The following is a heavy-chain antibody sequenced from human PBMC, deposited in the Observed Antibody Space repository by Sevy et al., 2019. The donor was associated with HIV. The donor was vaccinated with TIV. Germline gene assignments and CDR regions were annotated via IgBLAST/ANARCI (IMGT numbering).Heavy chain of an antibody. CDR1: GFIFDDYA. D-gene: IGHD2-2*01. J-gene: IGHJ2*01. V-gene: IGHV3-9*01. CDR3: AKDIVVVPATSSGYFDL. CDR2: ITCNSDTI. Sequence: GGSLRLSCAASGFIFDDYAMHWVRQAPGKGLEWVSGITCNSDTIGYADSVKGRFTISRDNAKNSLYLQMNSLRLEDSALYYCAKDIVVVPATSSGYFDLWRRGTLVTVS.